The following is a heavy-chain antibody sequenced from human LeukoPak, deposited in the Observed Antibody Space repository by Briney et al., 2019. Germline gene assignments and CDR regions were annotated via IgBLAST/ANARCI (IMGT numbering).Heavy chain of an antibody. CDR2: ISSNGSYI. V-gene: IGHV3-21*01. CDR3: TRAWGPKHRGSPYFDY. CDR1: GFSFQSYS. D-gene: IGHD3-16*01. J-gene: IGHJ4*02. Sequence: DVSLRLPYPDGGFSFQSYSMTWVRQAPGKGLEWVSSISSNGSYIYYATSVKGRFTISRDNAKNSLYLQMNSLRADDTAVYYCTRAWGPKHRGSPYFDYWGQGTLVPVSS.